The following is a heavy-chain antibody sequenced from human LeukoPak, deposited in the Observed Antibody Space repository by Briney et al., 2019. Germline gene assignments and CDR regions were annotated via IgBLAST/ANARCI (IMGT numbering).Heavy chain of an antibody. V-gene: IGHV3-7*01. D-gene: IGHD5-18*01. Sequence: PGGSLRLSCAVSGFTFSSYWMSWVRQAPGKGLEWLAIINPDGTKKCYVDSVKGRFTISRDNAKNSLYLHMNSLRAEDMAVYYCGVGGYNHGYDYWGQGTLVTVSS. CDR3: GVGGYNHGYDY. J-gene: IGHJ4*02. CDR2: INPDGTKK. CDR1: GFTFSSYW.